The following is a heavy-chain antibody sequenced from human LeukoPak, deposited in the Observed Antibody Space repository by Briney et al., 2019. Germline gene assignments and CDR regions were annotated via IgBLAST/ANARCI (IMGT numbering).Heavy chain of an antibody. J-gene: IGHJ6*03. CDR3: ARRIAFGYYYYMDV. CDR2: INHSGSP. D-gene: IGHD3-16*01. Sequence: SETLSLTCAVYGGSFSGYYWNWIRQPPGKGLEWIGEINHSGSPNYNPSLKSRVTMSVDTFKKQFSLNLTSVTAADTAVYYCARRIAFGYYYYMDVWGKGTTVTISS. CDR1: GGSFSGYY. V-gene: IGHV4-34*01.